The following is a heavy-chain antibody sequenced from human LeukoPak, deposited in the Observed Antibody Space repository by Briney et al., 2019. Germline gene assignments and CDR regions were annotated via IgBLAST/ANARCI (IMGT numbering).Heavy chain of an antibody. CDR1: GFTFSNFG. Sequence: GGTLRLSCAASGFTFSNFGISWVRQAPGKGLEWVSAISDSGDSTYYADSVKGRFTVSRDNSKNTLYLQMNSLRAEDTAVYYCAKVSGIAVAGTGTECFDYWGQGTLVTVSS. D-gene: IGHD6-19*01. CDR3: AKVSGIAVAGTGTECFDY. CDR2: ISDSGDST. V-gene: IGHV3-23*01. J-gene: IGHJ4*02.